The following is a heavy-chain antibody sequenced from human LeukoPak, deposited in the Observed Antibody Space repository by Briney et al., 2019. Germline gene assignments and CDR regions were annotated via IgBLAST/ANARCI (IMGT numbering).Heavy chain of an antibody. CDR1: GFTFGSYA. D-gene: IGHD2-15*01. CDR2: IFGSGGSA. CDR3: AKTTTGYSSGRYPAWPIDY. V-gene: IGHV3-23*01. J-gene: IGHJ4*02. Sequence: GGSLRLSCAASGFTFGSYAMYWVRQAPGKGLEWVSGIFGSGGSAHYADSVKGRFTISRDNFKNTVYLQMDSLRAEDTATYYCAKTTTGYSSGRYPAWPIDYWGQGTLVTVSS.